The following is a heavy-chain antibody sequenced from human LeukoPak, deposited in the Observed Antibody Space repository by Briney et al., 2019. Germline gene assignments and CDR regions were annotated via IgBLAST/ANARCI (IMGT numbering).Heavy chain of an antibody. CDR1: GFTVTSTY. CDR3: GRGVNDIRNYYYYDY. CDR2: IYGGGRT. V-gene: IGHV3-53*01. D-gene: IGHD3-22*01. J-gene: IGHJ4*02. Sequence: GGSLRLSCAASGFTVTSTYMAWVRQAPGKGLECVSGIYGGGRTYYEDYVKGRFIICRDNSKKKLFLQMNSLRAEDTAVYFCGRGVNDIRNYYYYDYGGQGTLVTVSS.